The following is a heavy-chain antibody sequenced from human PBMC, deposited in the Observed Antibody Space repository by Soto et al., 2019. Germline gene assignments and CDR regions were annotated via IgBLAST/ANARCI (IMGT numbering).Heavy chain of an antibody. J-gene: IGHJ4*02. CDR2: IWYDGSNE. CDR1: GFTFSSYG. CDR3: ARAANSSRWCPFDY. Sequence: QVQLVESGGGVVQPGRSLRLSCAASGFTFSSYGMHWVRQAPGKGLEWVAVIWYDGSNEYYADSVKGRFTISRDNSKNTRYVKMSGLRAEDTAVYYWARAANSSRWCPFDYWGQGTLVTVSS. V-gene: IGHV3-33*01. D-gene: IGHD6-13*01.